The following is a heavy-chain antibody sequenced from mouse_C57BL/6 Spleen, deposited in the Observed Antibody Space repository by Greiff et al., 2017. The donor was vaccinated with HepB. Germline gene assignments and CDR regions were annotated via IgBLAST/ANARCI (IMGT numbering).Heavy chain of an antibody. J-gene: IGHJ2*01. CDR1: GYTFTDYE. Sequence: VQLQQSGAELVRPGASVTLSCKASGYTFTDYEMHWVKQTPVHGLEWIGAIDPETGGTAYNQKFKGRAILTADKSSSTAYMELRSLTSEDSDVYYCTRRPFYYGYDYWGQGTTLTVSS. CDR2: IDPETGGT. V-gene: IGHV1-15*01. D-gene: IGHD2-2*01. CDR3: TRRPFYYGYDY.